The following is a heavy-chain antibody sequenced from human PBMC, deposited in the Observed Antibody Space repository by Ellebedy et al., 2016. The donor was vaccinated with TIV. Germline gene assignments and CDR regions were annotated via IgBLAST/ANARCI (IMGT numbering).Heavy chain of an antibody. CDR2: IKQDGSAK. J-gene: IGHJ4*02. Sequence: GESLKISXAASGFTFSSYWMSWVRQAPGKGLEWVANIKQDGSAKYYVDSVKGRFTISRDNAKNSLYLQRNSLRAEDTAVYYCARELLSIAVAGALNYWGQGTLVTVSS. V-gene: IGHV3-7*01. D-gene: IGHD6-19*01. CDR1: GFTFSSYW. CDR3: ARELLSIAVAGALNY.